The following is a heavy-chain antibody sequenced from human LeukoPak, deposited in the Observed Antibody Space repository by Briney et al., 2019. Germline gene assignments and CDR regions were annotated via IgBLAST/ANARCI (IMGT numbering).Heavy chain of an antibody. D-gene: IGHD6-19*01. CDR1: GFTFNNYI. CDR2: ISGNGSAT. Sequence: GGSLRLSCVASGFTFNNYILTWVRQAPGKGLEWVSSISGNGSATFYADSVKGRFTISRDNSKNTLYLQMNSLRAEDTAVYYCAKGRLLPDYWGQGTLVTVSS. J-gene: IGHJ4*02. V-gene: IGHV3-23*01. CDR3: AKGRLLPDY.